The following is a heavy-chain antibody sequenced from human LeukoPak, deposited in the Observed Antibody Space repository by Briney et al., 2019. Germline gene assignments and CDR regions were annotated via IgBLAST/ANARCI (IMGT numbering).Heavy chain of an antibody. J-gene: IGHJ4*02. Sequence: VGSLRLSCAAAGFTFSSYEMNWVRQAPGKGLEWVSYISSSGSTKYYADSVKGRFTISRDNAENSLYLQMNSLRAEDTAVYYCARDLAGMGGDWNYFDYWGQGTLVTVAS. CDR1: GFTFSSYE. CDR2: ISSSGSTK. CDR3: ARDLAGMGGDWNYFDY. V-gene: IGHV3-48*03. D-gene: IGHD2-21*02.